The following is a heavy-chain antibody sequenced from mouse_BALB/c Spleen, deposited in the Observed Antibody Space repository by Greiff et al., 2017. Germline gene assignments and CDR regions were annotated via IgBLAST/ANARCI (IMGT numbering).Heavy chain of an antibody. Sequence: EVQRVESGGGLVKPGGSLKLSCAASGFTFSDYYMYWVRQTPEKRLEWVATISDGGSYTYYPDSVKGRFTISRDNAKNNLYLQMSSLKSEDTAMYYCARDKTTRGGYYFDYWGQGTTLTVSS. CDR3: ARDKTTRGGYYFDY. J-gene: IGHJ2*01. CDR2: ISDGGSYT. D-gene: IGHD1-1*01. V-gene: IGHV5-4*02. CDR1: GFTFSDYY.